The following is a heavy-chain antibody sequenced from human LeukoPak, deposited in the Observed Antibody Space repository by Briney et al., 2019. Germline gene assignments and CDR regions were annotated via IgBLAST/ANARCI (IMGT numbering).Heavy chain of an antibody. Sequence: GGSLRLSCTASGFPFNDYTLNWVRQAPGKGLEWISYIGIDSGNTKYADSVKGRFTISADNAKNSLSLQMNSLRVEDTAVYYCARDHNYAFDNWGQGTLVSVSS. J-gene: IGHJ4*02. CDR2: IGIDSGNT. CDR3: ARDHNYAFDN. CDR1: GFPFNDYT. V-gene: IGHV3-48*04. D-gene: IGHD1-1*01.